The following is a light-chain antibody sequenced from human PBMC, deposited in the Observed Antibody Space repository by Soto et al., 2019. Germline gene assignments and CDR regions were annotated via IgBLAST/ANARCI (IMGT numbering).Light chain of an antibody. CDR2: WAS. CDR1: QRVVNRSNNKNY. CDR3: QQYHSTPWT. Sequence: DIVMTQSPASLSVSLGYPATITCKSGQRVVNRSNNKNYLAWDQQKPGQPPKLLIYWASSRDSGVPDRFSASGSGTDFTLTITSLQAEDVAVYYCQQYHSTPWTFGQGTKVDIK. J-gene: IGKJ1*01. V-gene: IGKV4-1*01.